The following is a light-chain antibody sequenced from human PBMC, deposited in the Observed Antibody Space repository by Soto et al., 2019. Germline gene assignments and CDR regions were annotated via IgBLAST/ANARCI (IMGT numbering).Light chain of an antibody. CDR2: EVD. CDR1: SSDVGGYNR. CDR3: SSYANCNNCYVL. V-gene: IGLV2-8*01. J-gene: IGLJ2*01. Sequence: QSALTQPPSASGSPGQSVTISCTGTSSDVGGYNRVSWYQLHPGKAPKLMIYEVDKRPSGVPDRSSGSKSGNTASLTVSGVQAEDEADYSCSSYANCNNCYVLFGGGTQLTVL.